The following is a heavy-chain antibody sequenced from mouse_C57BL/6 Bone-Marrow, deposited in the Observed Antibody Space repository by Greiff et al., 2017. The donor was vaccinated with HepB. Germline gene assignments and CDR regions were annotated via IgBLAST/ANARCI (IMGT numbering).Heavy chain of an antibody. V-gene: IGHV6-3*01. J-gene: IGHJ2*01. CDR2: IRLKSDNYAT. CDR1: GFTFSNYW. Sequence: EVKVEESGGGLVQPGGSMKLSCVASGFTFSNYWMNWVRQSPEKGLEWLAQIRLKSDNYATQYAESVKGRFTISRDDSKSSVYLQMNNLSAEDTGIYSWTSPPITWVGASNGYFDYWGQGTTLTVSS. CDR3: TSPPITWVGASNGYFDY. D-gene: IGHD1-1*01.